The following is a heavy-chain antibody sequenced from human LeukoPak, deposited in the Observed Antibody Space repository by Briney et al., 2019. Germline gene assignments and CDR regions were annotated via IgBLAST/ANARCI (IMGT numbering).Heavy chain of an antibody. V-gene: IGHV3-23*01. J-gene: IGHJ6*03. CDR2: ISGSGGST. CDR1: GFTFSSYG. Sequence: GGTLRLSCAASGFTFSSYGMSWVRQAPGKGLEWVSAISGSGGSTYYADSVKGRFTISRDNSKNTLYLQMNSLRAEDTAVYYCAKGVWFGETDYYYYMDVWGKGTTVTVSS. D-gene: IGHD3-10*01. CDR3: AKGVWFGETDYYYYMDV.